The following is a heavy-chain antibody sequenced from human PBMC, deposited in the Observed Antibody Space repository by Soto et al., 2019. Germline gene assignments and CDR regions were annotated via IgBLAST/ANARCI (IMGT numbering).Heavy chain of an antibody. CDR1: GGSISSSSYY. V-gene: IGHV4-31*03. CDR3: VRFWPPLYSDALTDYTDAFDY. Sequence: SETLSLTCTVSGGSISSSSYYWGWIRQPPGKGLEWIGYIYYSGSTYYNPSLKSRVTISVDTSRNQFSLKLSSVTAADTAVYYCVRFWPPLYSDALTDYTDAFDYWGQGTLVTVSS. CDR2: IYYSGST. J-gene: IGHJ4*02. D-gene: IGHD3-9*01.